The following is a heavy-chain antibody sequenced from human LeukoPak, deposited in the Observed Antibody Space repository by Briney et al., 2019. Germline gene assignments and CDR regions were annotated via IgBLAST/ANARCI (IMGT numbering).Heavy chain of an antibody. CDR3: ARDRRLNFYDSNTGWFDP. J-gene: IGHJ5*02. V-gene: IGHV3-33*01. CDR1: GFTFSSYG. Sequence: QPGRSLRLSCAASGFTFSSYGMHWVRQGPGRGLEWLAVIWYDGSNKFYADSVKGRFSISRDNSKNTLYLQMNSLRAEDTAVYYCARDRRLNFYDSNTGWFDPWGQGTLVTVSS. CDR2: IWYDGSNK. D-gene: IGHD3-22*01.